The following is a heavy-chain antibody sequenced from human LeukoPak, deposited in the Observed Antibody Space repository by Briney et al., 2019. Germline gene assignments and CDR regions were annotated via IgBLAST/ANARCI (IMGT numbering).Heavy chain of an antibody. J-gene: IGHJ4*02. CDR3: ARISGNNYGNFDH. CDR1: GFTFSTYT. D-gene: IGHD5-18*01. CDR2: MTSSGGST. Sequence: PGGSLRLSCAASGFTFSTYTMSWVRQAPGKGLECVSAMTSSGGSTYYVDSVKGRFTIPRDNSKNTLYAHMNSLRAEDTAVYYCARISGNNYGNFDHWGQGTLVTVSS. V-gene: IGHV3-23*01.